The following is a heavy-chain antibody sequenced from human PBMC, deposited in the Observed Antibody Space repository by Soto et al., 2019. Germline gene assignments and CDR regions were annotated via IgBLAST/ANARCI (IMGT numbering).Heavy chain of an antibody. Sequence: SETLSLSCTFSRDSISSYYGIWIRQSPGKGLEWIGYTDYSGNTNYNPSLKSRVTISGDTSTSTAYMELRSLRSDDTAVYYCARDNGVVGATRDFDYWGQGTLVTVSS. CDR3: ARDNGVVGATRDFDY. D-gene: IGHD1-26*01. CDR1: RDSISSYY. V-gene: IGHV4-59*01. J-gene: IGHJ4*02. CDR2: TDYSGNT.